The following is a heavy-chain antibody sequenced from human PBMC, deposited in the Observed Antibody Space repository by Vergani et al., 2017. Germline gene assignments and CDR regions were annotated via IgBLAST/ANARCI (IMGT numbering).Heavy chain of an antibody. J-gene: IGHJ6*03. V-gene: IGHV3-21*01. Sequence: EVQLVESGGGLVKPGGSLRLSCAASGFTFSSYSMNWVRQAPGKGLEWVSSISSSSSYIYYADSVKGRFTISRDNAKNSLYLQMNSLRAEDTAVYYCARSEYYDFLSGYLVHYYYYYMDVWGKGTTVTVSS. CDR2: ISSSSSYI. CDR1: GFTFSSYS. CDR3: ARSEYYDFLSGYLVHYYYYYMDV. D-gene: IGHD3-3*01.